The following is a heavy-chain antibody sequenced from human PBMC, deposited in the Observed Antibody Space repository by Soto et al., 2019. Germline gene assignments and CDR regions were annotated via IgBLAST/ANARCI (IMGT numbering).Heavy chain of an antibody. V-gene: IGHV3-23*01. J-gene: IGHJ4*02. CDR3: ARDCARTSCSVWKL. CDR1: GFTFSNYA. D-gene: IGHD2-2*01. Sequence: EVQLLESGGGLVQPGESLRLSCPASGFTFSNYAMTWVRQAPGKGLEWVSGITGSSETTYYADSVKGRFTISRDNSKNTVALQMNGLRAEDSAVYYCARDCARTSCSVWKLWGQGTLVTVSP. CDR2: ITGSSETT.